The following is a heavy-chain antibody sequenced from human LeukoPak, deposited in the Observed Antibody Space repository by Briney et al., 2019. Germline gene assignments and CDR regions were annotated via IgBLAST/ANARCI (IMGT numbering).Heavy chain of an antibody. V-gene: IGHV4-59*01. CDR3: ARMGHGSGRTNYFDY. D-gene: IGHD3-10*01. Sequence: SETLSLTCTVSGGSISSYYWSWIRQPPGKGLEWIGYIYYSGSTNYNPSLKSRVTISVDTSKNQFSLKLSSVTAADTAVYYCARMGHGSGRTNYFDYWGQGTLVTVSP. J-gene: IGHJ4*02. CDR2: IYYSGST. CDR1: GGSISSYY.